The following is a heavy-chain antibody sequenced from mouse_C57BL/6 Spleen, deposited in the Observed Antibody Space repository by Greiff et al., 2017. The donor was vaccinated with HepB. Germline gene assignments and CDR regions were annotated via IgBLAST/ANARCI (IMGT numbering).Heavy chain of an antibody. CDR1: GYAFSSYW. J-gene: IGHJ4*01. CDR2: IYPGDGDT. Sequence: VKLVESGAELVKPGASVKISCKASGYAFSSYWMNWVKQRPGKGLEWIGQIYPGDGDTNYNGKFKGKATLTADKSSSTAYMQLSSLTSEDSAVYFCARPEAMDYWGQGTSVTVSS. V-gene: IGHV1-80*01. CDR3: ARPEAMDY.